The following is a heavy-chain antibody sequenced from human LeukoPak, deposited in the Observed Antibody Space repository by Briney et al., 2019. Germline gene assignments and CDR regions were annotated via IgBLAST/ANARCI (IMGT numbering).Heavy chain of an antibody. CDR3: AKDITPDYGDPSYFDL. J-gene: IGHJ2*01. Sequence: SGGSLRLSCAASGFTFSDYYMSWIRQAPGKGLQWVSYISSSGSTIYYADSVKGRFTISRDNAKNSLYLQMNSLRAEDMALYYCAKDITPDYGDPSYFDLWGRGTLVTVS. V-gene: IGHV3-11*01. D-gene: IGHD4-17*01. CDR2: ISSSGSTI. CDR1: GFTFSDYY.